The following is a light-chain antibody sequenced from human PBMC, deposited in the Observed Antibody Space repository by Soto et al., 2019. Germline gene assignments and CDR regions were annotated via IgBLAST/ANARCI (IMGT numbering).Light chain of an antibody. CDR1: QSVSGY. Sequence: EIVLTQSPATLSLSPGERATLSCRTSQSVSGYLAWYQQKPGQAPRLLFYDASNRATGIPARFSGSGSGTDLTLTIRSLEPEDFAVYYCQPYGISPPTLVQGTKVDIK. CDR2: DAS. V-gene: IGKV3-11*01. CDR3: QPYGISPPT. J-gene: IGKJ1*01.